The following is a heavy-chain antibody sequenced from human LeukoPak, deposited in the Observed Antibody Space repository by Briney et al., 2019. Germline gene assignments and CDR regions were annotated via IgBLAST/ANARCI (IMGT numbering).Heavy chain of an antibody. CDR2: IYYSGTT. J-gene: IGHJ6*02. CDR1: GGTISYYY. D-gene: IGHD4-17*01. V-gene: IGHV4-59*01. CDR3: AREDPQTTVPEGMDV. Sequence: SQTLSLTCTVSGGTISYYYWSWIRQSPGKGLEWIGYIYYSGTTDYNPSLKSRVTISVDTSKNQFSLQLRSVTAADTAVYYCAREDPQTTVPEGMDVWGQGTTVTVSS.